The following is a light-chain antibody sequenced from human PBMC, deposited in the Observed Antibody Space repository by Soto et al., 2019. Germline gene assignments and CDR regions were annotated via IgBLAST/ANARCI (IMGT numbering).Light chain of an antibody. CDR2: GAS. V-gene: IGKV3-15*01. Sequence: EIVMTQSPATLSVSPGERATLPCRPSQSVADKLAWYQQKPGQAPRLLIYGASTRATGIPARFSGSGSGTEFTLTISSLQTEDFAIYYCQQYNNWPLTLGGGTKVDIK. CDR3: QQYNNWPLT. J-gene: IGKJ4*01. CDR1: QSVADK.